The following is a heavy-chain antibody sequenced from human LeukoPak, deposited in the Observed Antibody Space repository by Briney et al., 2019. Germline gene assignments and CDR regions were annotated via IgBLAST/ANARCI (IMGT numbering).Heavy chain of an antibody. D-gene: IGHD2-21*02. CDR1: GGTFSSYA. CDR2: IIPILGIA. Sequence: HRASVKVSCKASGGTFSSYAISWVRQAPGQGLEWMGRIIPILGIANYAQKFQGRVTITADKSTSTAYMELSSLRSEDTAVYYCARVGRDCGGDCYIDYWGQGTLVTVSS. V-gene: IGHV1-69*04. J-gene: IGHJ4*02. CDR3: ARVGRDCGGDCYIDY.